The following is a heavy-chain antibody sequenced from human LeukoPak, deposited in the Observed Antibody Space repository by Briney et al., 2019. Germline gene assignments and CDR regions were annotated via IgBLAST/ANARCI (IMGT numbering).Heavy chain of an antibody. Sequence: GASVKVSCKASGYTFTSYDINWVRQATGQGLEWMGWMNPNSGNTGYAQKFQGRVTITRNTSISTAYMELSSLRSEDTAVYYCARGKGGVPAARRDNWFDPWGQGTLVTVSS. J-gene: IGHJ5*02. V-gene: IGHV1-8*03. CDR3: ARGKGGVPAARRDNWFDP. CDR1: GYTFTSYD. CDR2: MNPNSGNT. D-gene: IGHD2-2*01.